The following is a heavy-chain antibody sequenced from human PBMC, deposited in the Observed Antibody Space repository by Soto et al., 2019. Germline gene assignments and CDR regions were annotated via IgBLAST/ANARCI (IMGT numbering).Heavy chain of an antibody. D-gene: IGHD6-6*01. CDR2: IIPIFGTA. J-gene: IGHJ6*02. V-gene: IGHV1-69*13. CDR1: GGTFSSYA. CDR3: ARGDWGSSGGKDYYYGMDV. Sequence: SVKVSCKASGGTFSSYAISWVRQAPGQGLEWMGGIIPIFGTANYAQKFQGRVTITADESTSTAYMELSSLRSEDTAVYYCARGDWGSSGGKDYYYGMDVWGQGTTVTVSS.